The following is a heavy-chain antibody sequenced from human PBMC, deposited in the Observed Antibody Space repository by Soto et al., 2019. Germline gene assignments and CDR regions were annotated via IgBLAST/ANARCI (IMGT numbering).Heavy chain of an antibody. V-gene: IGHV3-53*01. CDR1: GFTVSSNY. CDR3: ARDSGAVAGLRDAFDI. D-gene: IGHD6-19*01. CDR2: IYSGGST. Sequence: EVQLVESGGGLIQPGGSLRLSCAASGFTVSSNYMSWVRQAPGKGLEWVSVIYSGGSTYYADSVKGRFTISSDNSKNTLYLQMNSLRAEDTAVYYCARDSGAVAGLRDAFDIWGQGTMVTVSS. J-gene: IGHJ3*02.